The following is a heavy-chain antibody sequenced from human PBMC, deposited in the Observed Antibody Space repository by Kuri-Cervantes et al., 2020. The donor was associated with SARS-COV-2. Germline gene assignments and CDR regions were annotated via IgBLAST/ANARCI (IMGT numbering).Heavy chain of an antibody. CDR2: IYYSGST. J-gene: IGHJ6*02. D-gene: IGHD2-2*01. CDR1: GGSISSSSYY. Sequence: GSLRLSCTVSGGSISSSSYYWGWIRQPPGKGLEWIGSIYYSGSTYYNPSLKSRVTISVDTSKNQFSLKLSSVTAADTAVYCCARSRGYCSSTSCFYYYGMDVWGQGTTVTVSS. V-gene: IGHV4-39*01. CDR3: ARSRGYCSSTSCFYYYGMDV.